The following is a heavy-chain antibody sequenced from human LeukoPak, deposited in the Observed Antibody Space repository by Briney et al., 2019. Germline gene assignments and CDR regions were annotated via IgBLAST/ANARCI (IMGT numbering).Heavy chain of an antibody. V-gene: IGHV1-8*03. CDR3: ARGSDYYYYMDV. Sequence: ASVKVSCKASGYTFTSYDINWVRQATGQGLEWMGWMNPNSGNTVYAQKFQGRVTITRNTSISTAYMELSSLRSEDTAVYYCARGSDYYYYMDVWGKGTTVTVSS. J-gene: IGHJ6*03. CDR2: MNPNSGNT. CDR1: GYTFTSYD.